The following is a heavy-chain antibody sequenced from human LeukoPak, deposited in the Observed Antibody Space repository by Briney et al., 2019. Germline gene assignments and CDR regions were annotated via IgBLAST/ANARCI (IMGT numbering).Heavy chain of an antibody. CDR3: TRLKNGYGDY. CDR1: GDSFTTNW. D-gene: IGHD5-12*01. CDR2: IYPGDSDT. V-gene: IGHV5-51*01. Sequence: GESLKISCKGSGDSFTTNWIGWVRQMPGKGLEWMGLIYPGDSDTRYSPSFQGQVTISADKSISTAYLQWSSLKASDTAMYYCTRLKNGYGDYWGQGTLVTVSS. J-gene: IGHJ4*02.